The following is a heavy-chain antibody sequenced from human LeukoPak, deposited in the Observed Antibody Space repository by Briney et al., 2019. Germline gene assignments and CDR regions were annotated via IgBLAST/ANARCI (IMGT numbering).Heavy chain of an antibody. Sequence: ASVTVSFKASVYTFTSYGSSWVRQARGQGLEWMGWISAYNGNTNYAQKLQGRVTMTTDTSTSTAYMELRSLRSDDTAVYYCARDAVDSGYDHWGQGTLVTVSS. J-gene: IGHJ4*02. V-gene: IGHV1-18*01. CDR2: ISAYNGNT. CDR1: VYTFTSYG. D-gene: IGHD5-12*01. CDR3: ARDAVDSGYDH.